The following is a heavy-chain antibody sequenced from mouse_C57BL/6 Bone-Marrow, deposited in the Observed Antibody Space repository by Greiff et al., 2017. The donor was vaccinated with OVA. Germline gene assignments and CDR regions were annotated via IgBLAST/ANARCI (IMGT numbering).Heavy chain of an antibody. V-gene: IGHV1-82*01. CDR2: IYPGDGDT. J-gene: IGHJ2*01. CDR3: ARREKNTVVATNYFDY. Sequence: QVQLKESGPELVKPGASVKISCKASGYAFSSYWMNWVKQRPGKGLEWIGRIYPGDGDTNYNGKFKGKATLTADKSSSTAYMQHSSLTSEDSAVYFCARREKNTVVATNYFDYWGQGTTLTVSS. CDR1: GYAFSSYW. D-gene: IGHD1-1*01.